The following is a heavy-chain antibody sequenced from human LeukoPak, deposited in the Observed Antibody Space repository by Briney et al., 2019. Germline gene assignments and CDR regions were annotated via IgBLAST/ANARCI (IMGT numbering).Heavy chain of an antibody. D-gene: IGHD3-10*01. J-gene: IGHJ4*02. V-gene: IGHV3-74*01. CDR3: AKDRFEGSGSQPGRSRYFDY. CDR2: INSDGSST. CDR1: GFTFSSYW. Sequence: GGSLRLSCAASGFTFSSYWMHWVRQAPGKGLVWVSRINSDGSSTSYADSVKGRFTISRDNAKNTLYLQMNSLRAEDTAVYYCAKDRFEGSGSQPGRSRYFDYWGQGTLVTVSS.